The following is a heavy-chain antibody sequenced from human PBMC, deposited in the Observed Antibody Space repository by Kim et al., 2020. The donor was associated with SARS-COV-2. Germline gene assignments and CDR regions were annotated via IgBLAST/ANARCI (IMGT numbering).Heavy chain of an antibody. D-gene: IGHD1-26*01. Sequence: ASVKVSCKASGYTFTGYYMHWVRQAPGQGLEWMGWINPNSGGTNYAQKFQGWVTMTRDTSISTAYMELSRLRSDDTAVYYCAREKWELLPYYYYGMDVWGQGTTVTVSS. CDR2: INPNSGGT. CDR1: GYTFTGYY. CDR3: AREKWELLPYYYYGMDV. V-gene: IGHV1-2*04. J-gene: IGHJ6*02.